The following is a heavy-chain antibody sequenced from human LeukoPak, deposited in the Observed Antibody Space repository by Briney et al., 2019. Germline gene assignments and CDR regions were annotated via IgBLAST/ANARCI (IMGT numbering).Heavy chain of an antibody. CDR3: ARHILSAAGTSWFDP. CDR1: GGSISSYY. Sequence: SETLSLTCTVSGGSISSYYWSWIRQPPGKGLEWIGYIYYSGSTNYNPSLKSRVTISVDTSKNQFSLKLSSVTAADTAVYYCARHILSAAGTSWFDPWGQGTLVTVSS. V-gene: IGHV4-59*08. CDR2: IYYSGST. D-gene: IGHD6-13*01. J-gene: IGHJ5*02.